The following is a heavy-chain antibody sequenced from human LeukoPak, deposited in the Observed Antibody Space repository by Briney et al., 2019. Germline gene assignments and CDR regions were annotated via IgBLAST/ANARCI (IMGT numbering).Heavy chain of an antibody. D-gene: IGHD6-19*01. J-gene: IGHJ4*02. Sequence: TGGSLRLSCAASGFTFSSYEMNWVRQAPGKGLEWVSYISSSGSTIYYADSVKGRFTISRDNAKNSLYLQMNSLRAEDTAVYYCAKWAAVAGLSIDYWGQGTLVTVSS. CDR2: ISSSGSTI. V-gene: IGHV3-48*03. CDR1: GFTFSSYE. CDR3: AKWAAVAGLSIDY.